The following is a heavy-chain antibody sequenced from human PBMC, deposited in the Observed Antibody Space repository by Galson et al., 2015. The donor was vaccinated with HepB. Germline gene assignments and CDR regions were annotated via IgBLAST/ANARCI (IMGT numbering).Heavy chain of an antibody. CDR1: GVSLSNFA. CDR3: AKDATPDLITGWLWYFDV. Sequence: SLRLSCAASGVSLSNFALSWVRQVQGKGLEWVSTISANDGKTFYSESAEGRFSISRDDSKNTVYLEMDSLRAEDTALYFCAKDATPDLITGWLWYFDVWGRGTLVTVSS. J-gene: IGHJ2*01. D-gene: IGHD6-19*01. CDR2: ISANDGKT. V-gene: IGHV3-23*01.